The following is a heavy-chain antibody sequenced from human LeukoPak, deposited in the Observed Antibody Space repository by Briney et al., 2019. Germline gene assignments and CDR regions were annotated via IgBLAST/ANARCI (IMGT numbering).Heavy chain of an antibody. D-gene: IGHD5-18*01. J-gene: IGHJ6*03. Sequence: SVKVSCKTSGGTFNSYAISWVRQAPGQGLEWMGGIIPFPGVASYAQKFEGRGTITADESTNTAYMGLSSLRSEDTAIYYCASAISEYSSGYYHYYFYMDVWGKGTTVTVSS. CDR2: IIPFPGVA. CDR1: GGTFNSYA. CDR3: ASAISEYSSGYYHYYFYMDV. V-gene: IGHV1-69*01.